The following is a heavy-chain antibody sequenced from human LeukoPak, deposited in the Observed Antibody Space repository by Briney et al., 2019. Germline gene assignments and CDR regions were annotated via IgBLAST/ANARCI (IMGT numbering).Heavy chain of an antibody. J-gene: IGHJ4*02. D-gene: IGHD3-22*01. Sequence: GGSLRLSCAASGFTFSSYGMHWVRQAPGKGLEWVAVIWYDGSNKYYADSVKGRFTISRDNSKNTLYLQMNSLRAEDTAVYYCARAIPYYYDSSGFTGPGGAFDYWGQGTLVTVSS. CDR2: IWYDGSNK. CDR3: ARAIPYYYDSSGFTGPGGAFDY. V-gene: IGHV3-33*08. CDR1: GFTFSSYG.